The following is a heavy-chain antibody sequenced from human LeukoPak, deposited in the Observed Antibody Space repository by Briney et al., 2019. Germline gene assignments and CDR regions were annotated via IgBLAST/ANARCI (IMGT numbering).Heavy chain of an antibody. CDR3: AKIGVIGHWYYDL. Sequence: GGSLRLSCAASGFPFSSHGMSWVRQAPGKGPEWVSSISSGSDYTFYADSVRGRFTIFRDNSKNTMYLQMNSLRGGDTAVYYCAKIGVIGHWYYDLWGRGTLVTVSS. D-gene: IGHD3/OR15-3a*01. J-gene: IGHJ2*01. V-gene: IGHV3-23*01. CDR2: ISSGSDYT. CDR1: GFPFSSHG.